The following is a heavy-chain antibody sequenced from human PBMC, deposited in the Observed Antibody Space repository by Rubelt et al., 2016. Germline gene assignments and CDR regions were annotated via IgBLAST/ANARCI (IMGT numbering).Heavy chain of an antibody. D-gene: IGHD1-1*01. V-gene: IGHV4-34*01. J-gene: IGHJ6*02. CDR2: INHSGST. CDR3: ARGNDYYGMDV. Sequence: QVQLQQWGAGLLKPSETLSLTCAVYGGSFSGYYWSWIRQPSGKGLEWIGEINHSGSTNYNPSLKSRVTISVDTSKNQFSLKRSSVTSADTAVDYCARGNDYYGMDVWGQGTTVTVSS. CDR1: GGSFSGYY.